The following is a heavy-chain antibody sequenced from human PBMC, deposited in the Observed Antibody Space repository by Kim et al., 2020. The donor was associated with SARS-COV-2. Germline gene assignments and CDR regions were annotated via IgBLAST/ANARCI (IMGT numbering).Heavy chain of an antibody. CDR1: GFTFSDYY. D-gene: IGHD3-10*01. J-gene: IGHJ4*02. Sequence: GGSLRLSCAASGFTFSDYYMSWIRQAPGKGLEWVSYISSSSSYTNYADSVKGRFTISRDNAKNSLYLQMNSLRAEDTAVYYCARDESPPPPGYYYGSGLNYWGQGTLVTVSS. CDR3: ARDESPPPPGYYYGSGLNY. CDR2: ISSSSSYT. V-gene: IGHV3-11*06.